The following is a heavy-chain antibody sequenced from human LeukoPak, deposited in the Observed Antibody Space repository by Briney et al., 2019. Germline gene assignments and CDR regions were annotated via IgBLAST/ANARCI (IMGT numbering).Heavy chain of an antibody. V-gene: IGHV3-64D*09. CDR2: ISRNGGST. CDR1: GFSFSSYV. Sequence: SGGSLRLSCSVSGFSFSSYVLHWVRQAPGKGLESVAAISRNGGSTYYADSVKGRFTISRDNSKNTLYLQMSSLRAEDTAVYLCVKDLRSDFMGVLSRYLSYWGQGTLVTVSS. CDR3: VKDLRSDFMGVLSRYLSY. D-gene: IGHD2/OR15-2a*01. J-gene: IGHJ4*02.